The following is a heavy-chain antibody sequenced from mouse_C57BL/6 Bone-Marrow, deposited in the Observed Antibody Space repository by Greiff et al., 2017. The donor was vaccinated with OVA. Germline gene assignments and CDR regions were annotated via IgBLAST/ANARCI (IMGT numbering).Heavy chain of an antibody. CDR3: AREGFTTVVDPLWYFEV. Sequence: QVQLQQSGPELVKPGASVKISCKASGYAFSSSWMNWVKQRPGKGLEWIGEIYPRSGNTYYNEKFKGKATLTADKSSSTAYMELRSLTSEDSAVYFCAREGFTTVVDPLWYFEVGGTGTTVTVSS. CDR2: IYPRSGNT. V-gene: IGHV1-82*01. D-gene: IGHD1-1*01. J-gene: IGHJ1*03. CDR1: GYAFSSSW.